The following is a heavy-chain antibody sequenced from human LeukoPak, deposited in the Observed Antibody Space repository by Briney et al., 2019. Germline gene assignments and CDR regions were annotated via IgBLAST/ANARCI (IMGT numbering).Heavy chain of an antibody. Sequence: SETLSLTCTVSGGSISSSSYFWGWIRQPPGKGLEWIGSIYYSGSTYYNPSLKSRVTISIDTSKSQFSLKLSSVTAADTAVYYCARDTIWNFDYWGQGTLVTVSS. D-gene: IGHD3-9*01. CDR2: IYYSGST. CDR1: GGSISSSSYF. CDR3: ARDTIWNFDY. J-gene: IGHJ4*02. V-gene: IGHV4-39*07.